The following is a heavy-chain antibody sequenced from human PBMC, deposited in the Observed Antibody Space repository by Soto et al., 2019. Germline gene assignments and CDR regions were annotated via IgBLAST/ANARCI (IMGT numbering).Heavy chain of an antibody. D-gene: IGHD1-1*01. V-gene: IGHV1-69*13. CDR2: IIPIFGTA. CDR1: GGTFTNYA. Sequence: SVKVSCKASGGTFTNYAFSWVRQAPGQGLEWLGGIIPIFGTADYAQKFQGRVTITADEPTSTVHMELSSLRSDDTAAYYCGSWLKEGGIGGNYYYGMDVWGQGTTVTVSS. CDR3: GSWLKEGGIGGNYYYGMDV. J-gene: IGHJ6*02.